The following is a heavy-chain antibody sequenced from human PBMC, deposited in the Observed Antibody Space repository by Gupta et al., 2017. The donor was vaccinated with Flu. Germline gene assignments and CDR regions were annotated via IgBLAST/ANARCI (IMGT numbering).Heavy chain of an antibody. V-gene: IGHV3-23*01. Sequence: VRQAPGKGLEWVAGINHIGDTGHYVDSMTGRLTISRDNSRNSLSLQMTSLRAEDTAIYYCAKDLYTIPGALDSWGQGTLVTVSS. J-gene: IGHJ5*01. CDR2: INHIGDTG. D-gene: IGHD2-8*02. CDR3: AKDLYTIPGALDS.